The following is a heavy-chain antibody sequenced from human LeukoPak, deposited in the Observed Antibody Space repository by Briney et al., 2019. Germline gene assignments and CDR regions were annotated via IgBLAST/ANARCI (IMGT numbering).Heavy chain of an antibody. V-gene: IGHV4-30-4*08. J-gene: IGHJ3*02. D-gene: IGHD6-13*01. CDR3: ARRFVGYDSSWGASDI. CDR1: GGSISSGDYY. Sequence: SETLSLTCTVSGGSISSGDYYWSWIRQHPGKGLEWIGYIYYSGSTNYNPSLKSRVTISVDTSKNQFSLKLSSVTAADTAVYYCARRFVGYDSSWGASDIWGLGTMVTVSS. CDR2: IYYSGST.